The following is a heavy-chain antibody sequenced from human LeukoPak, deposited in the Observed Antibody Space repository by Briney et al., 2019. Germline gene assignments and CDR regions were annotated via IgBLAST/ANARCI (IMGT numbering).Heavy chain of an antibody. J-gene: IGHJ3*02. D-gene: IGHD2-15*01. Sequence: SETLTLTCAVYGGSFSGYYWSWIRQPPGKGLEWIGEINHSGSTNYNPSLKSRVTISVDTSKNQFSPKLSSVTAADTAVYYCARVGGTYAFDIGGQGTMVTVSS. CDR3: ARVGGTYAFDI. CDR2: INHSGST. V-gene: IGHV4-34*01. CDR1: GGSFSGYY.